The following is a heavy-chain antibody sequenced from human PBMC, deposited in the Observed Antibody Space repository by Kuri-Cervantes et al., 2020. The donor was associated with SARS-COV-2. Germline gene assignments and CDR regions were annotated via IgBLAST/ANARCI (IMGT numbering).Heavy chain of an antibody. CDR2: ISYDGSNK. V-gene: IGHV3-30-3*01. Sequence: GGSLRLSCAASGFTFSSYAMHRVRQAPGKGLEWVAVISYDGSNKYYADSVKGRFTISRDNSKNTLYLQMNSLRAEDTAVYYCAKDLRLLWFGELLYWGQGTLVTVSS. CDR1: GFTFSSYA. D-gene: IGHD3-10*01. J-gene: IGHJ4*02. CDR3: AKDLRLLWFGELLY.